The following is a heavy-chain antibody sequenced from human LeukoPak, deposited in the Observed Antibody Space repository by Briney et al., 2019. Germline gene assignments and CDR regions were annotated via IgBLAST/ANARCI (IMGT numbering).Heavy chain of an antibody. V-gene: IGHV3-23*01. Sequence: PGGSLRLSCAASGFTFSSYAMSWVRQAPGKGLEWVSAISGSGGSTYYADSVKGRFTISRDNSKNTLYLQMNSLRAEDTAVYYCAKDDGLRFLEWFGEYGMDVWGQGTTVTVSS. CDR2: ISGSGGST. CDR3: AKDDGLRFLEWFGEYGMDV. J-gene: IGHJ6*02. CDR1: GFTFSSYA. D-gene: IGHD3-3*01.